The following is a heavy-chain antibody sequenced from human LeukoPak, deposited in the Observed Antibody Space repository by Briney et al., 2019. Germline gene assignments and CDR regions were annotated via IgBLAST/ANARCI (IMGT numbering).Heavy chain of an antibody. CDR3: ARGPTISETGYFDY. Sequence: KPSETLSLTCAVYGGSFSAYYWSWIRQSPGKGLEWIAEINHRGDTNYNPSVKSRVSISVDTSKNQISLKVTSLTAADTAVYYCARGPTISETGYFDYWGQGTLVTVSS. CDR2: INHRGDT. D-gene: IGHD1-1*01. J-gene: IGHJ4*03. CDR1: GGSFSAYY. V-gene: IGHV4-34*01.